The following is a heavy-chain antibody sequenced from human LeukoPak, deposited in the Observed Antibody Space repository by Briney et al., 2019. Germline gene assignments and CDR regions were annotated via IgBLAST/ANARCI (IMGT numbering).Heavy chain of an antibody. J-gene: IGHJ4*02. CDR1: GXSFSGYY. V-gene: IGHV4-34*01. CDR2: INHSGST. D-gene: IGHD4-23*01. CDR3: ARADYGGSLFDY. Sequence: SETLSLTCAVYGXSFSGYYWSWIRQPPGKGLEWIGEINHSGSTNYNPSLKSRLTISVDTSKSQFSLKLSSVTAADTAVYFCARADYGGSLFDYWGQGTLVTVSS.